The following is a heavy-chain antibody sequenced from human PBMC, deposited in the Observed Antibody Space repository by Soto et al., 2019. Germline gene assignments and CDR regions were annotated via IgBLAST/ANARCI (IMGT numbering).Heavy chain of an antibody. J-gene: IGHJ3*02. CDR1: GFTFSSYS. CDR3: ARGSSPRRGAFDI. D-gene: IGHD2-15*01. V-gene: IGHV3-21*01. CDR2: ISSSSSYI. Sequence: GESLKISCAASGFTFSSYSMNWVRQAPGKGLEWVSSISSSSSYIYYADSVKGRFTISRDNAKNSLYLQMNSLRAEDTAVYYCARGSSPRRGAFDIWGQGTMVTVSS.